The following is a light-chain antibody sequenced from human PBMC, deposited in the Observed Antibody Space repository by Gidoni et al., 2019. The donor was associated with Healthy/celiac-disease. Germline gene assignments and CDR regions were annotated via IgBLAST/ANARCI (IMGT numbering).Light chain of an antibody. CDR3: QQYYNLPLT. J-gene: IGKJ4*01. CDR1: QDISNY. V-gene: IGKV1-33*01. Sequence: DIQITQSPSSLSASVRDRVTITCQASQDISNYLNWYQQKPVKSPNLLFYHASNLETGVPSRFSGSGSGTDFTLIISRLHPEDIATYFCQQYYNLPLTFGGGTKVEIK. CDR2: HAS.